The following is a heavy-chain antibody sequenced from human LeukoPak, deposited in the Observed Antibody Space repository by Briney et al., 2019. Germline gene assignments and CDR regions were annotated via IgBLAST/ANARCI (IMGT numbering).Heavy chain of an antibody. CDR3: ATTASGGHYNYFDH. Sequence: ETLSLTCAVYGGSFSGYYWSWVRQAPGKGLEWVSVIYGGGSAYYPDSVKGRFTISRDNSKNTLYLQMNSLRAEDTAVYYCATTASGGHYNYFDHWGQGTLVTVSS. D-gene: IGHD3-10*01. CDR1: GGSFSGYY. J-gene: IGHJ4*02. V-gene: IGHV3-66*02. CDR2: IYGGGSA.